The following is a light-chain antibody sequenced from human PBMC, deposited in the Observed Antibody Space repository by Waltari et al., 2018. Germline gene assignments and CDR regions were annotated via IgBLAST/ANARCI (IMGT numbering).Light chain of an antibody. CDR2: DVS. J-gene: IGKJ1*01. CDR3: QQYSSSPWT. Sequence: VLTQSPGTLSLSPGESVTLPCGASESMSYLAGWYQQRPGLPPRLIVFDVSKRVTGVPDRFSGRGSGSDFTLTVNRLEPEDFAVYYCQQYSSSPWTFGQGTKLE. V-gene: IGKV3D-20*01. CDR1: ESMSYLA.